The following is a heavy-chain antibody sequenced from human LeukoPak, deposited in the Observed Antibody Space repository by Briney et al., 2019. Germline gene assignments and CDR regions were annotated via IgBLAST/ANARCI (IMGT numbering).Heavy chain of an antibody. CDR3: ARDRAKLRFLEWLHDY. V-gene: IGHV3-21*01. CDR1: GFTFSSYS. Sequence: GGSLRLSCAASGFTFSSYSMNWVRQAPGKGLEWVSSISSSSSYIYYADSVKGRFTISRDNAKDSLYLQMNSLRAEDTAVYYCARDRAKLRFLEWLHDYWGQGTLVTVSS. D-gene: IGHD3-3*01. CDR2: ISSSSSYI. J-gene: IGHJ4*02.